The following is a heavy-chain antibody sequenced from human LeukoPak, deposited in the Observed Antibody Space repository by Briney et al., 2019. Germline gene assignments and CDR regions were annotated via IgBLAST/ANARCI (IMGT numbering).Heavy chain of an antibody. CDR3: ERSDPPTR. CDR1: GGSISSGGYY. V-gene: IGHV4-39*07. D-gene: IGHD5-12*01. Sequence: PLETLSLTCTVSGGSISSGGYYWSWIRQPPGKGLEWIGEINHSGSTNYNPSLKSRVTISVDTSKNQFSLKLSSVTAADTAVYYCERSDPPTRWGQGTLVTVSS. CDR2: INHSGST. J-gene: IGHJ4*02.